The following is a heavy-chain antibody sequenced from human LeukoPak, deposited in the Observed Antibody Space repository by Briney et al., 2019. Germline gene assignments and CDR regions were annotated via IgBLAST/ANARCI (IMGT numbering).Heavy chain of an antibody. CDR3: ARDITTVTTGWYFDL. CDR1: GYTFTCYY. D-gene: IGHD4-17*01. J-gene: IGHJ2*01. CDR2: INPNSGGT. Sequence: ASVKVSCKASGYTFTCYYMHWVRQAPGQGLEWMGWINPNSGGTNYAQKFQGRVTMTRDTSISTAYMELSRLRSDDTAVYYCARDITTVTTGWYFDLWGRGTLVTVSS. V-gene: IGHV1-2*02.